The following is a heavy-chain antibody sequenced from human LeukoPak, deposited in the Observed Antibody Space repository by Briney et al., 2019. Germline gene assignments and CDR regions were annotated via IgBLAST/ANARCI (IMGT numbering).Heavy chain of an antibody. CDR3: ARETITMVRGVIVNWFDP. Sequence: ASVKVSCKASGYTFTSYGISWVRRAPGQGLEWIGWISAYNGNTNYAQKLQGRVTMTTDTSTSTAYMELRSLRSDDTAVYYCARETITMVRGVIVNWFDPWGQGTLVTVSS. J-gene: IGHJ5*02. V-gene: IGHV1-18*01. CDR1: GYTFTSYG. D-gene: IGHD3-10*01. CDR2: ISAYNGNT.